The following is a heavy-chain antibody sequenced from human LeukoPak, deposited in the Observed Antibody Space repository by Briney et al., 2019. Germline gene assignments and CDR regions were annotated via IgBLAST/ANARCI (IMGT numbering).Heavy chain of an antibody. CDR1: GGSISSYY. CDR2: IYTSGST. V-gene: IGHV4-4*07. D-gene: IGHD2-2*01. Sequence: PSETLSLTCTVSGGSISSYYWSWIRQPAGKGLEWIGRIYTSGSTNYNPSLKSRVTMSVDTSKNQFSLRLSSVTAADTAVYYCARDQVVPAATNWFDPWGQGTLVTVSS. CDR3: ARDQVVPAATNWFDP. J-gene: IGHJ5*02.